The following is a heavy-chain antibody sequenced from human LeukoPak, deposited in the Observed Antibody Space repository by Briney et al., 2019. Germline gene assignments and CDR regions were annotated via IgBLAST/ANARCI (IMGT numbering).Heavy chain of an antibody. V-gene: IGHV4-59*01. J-gene: IGHJ5*02. CDR1: GGSISSYY. CDR2: IYYSGST. D-gene: IGHD3-16*01. Sequence: SETLSLTCTVSGGSISSYYWSWLRQPPGRGLEWIGYIYYSGSTNYNPSLKSRVTISVDTSKNQFSLKLSSVTAADPAVYYCARGGPPRTWFPPWARGPRVTVSS. CDR3: ARGGPPRTWFPP.